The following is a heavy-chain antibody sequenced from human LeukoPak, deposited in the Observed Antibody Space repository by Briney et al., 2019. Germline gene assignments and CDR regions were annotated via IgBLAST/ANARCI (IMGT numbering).Heavy chain of an antibody. V-gene: IGHV3-7*01. J-gene: IGHJ1*01. CDR1: GFTFSSYG. D-gene: IGHD2-21*02. Sequence: GGSLRLSCAASGFTFSSYGMHWVRQAPGKGLEWVAHINPDGRDTYYVDSVKGRFTISRDNAENSMYLQMNSLRVEDTAVYYCTSWGDTTAEYFQRWGQGTLVTVSS. CDR2: INPDGRDT. CDR3: TSWGDTTAEYFQR.